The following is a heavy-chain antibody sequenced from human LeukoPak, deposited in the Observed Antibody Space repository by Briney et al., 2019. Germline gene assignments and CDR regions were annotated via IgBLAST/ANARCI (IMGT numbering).Heavy chain of an antibody. Sequence: PGGSLRLSCAASGFTFSSYEMNWVRQAPGEGLEWVSYISGSGSTKYYPDSVKGRFTISRDNTKNSLYLQMNSLRAEDTAIYYCARDRDAGHSSGWGFDYWGQGSLVTVSS. CDR2: ISGSGSTK. J-gene: IGHJ4*02. V-gene: IGHV3-48*03. D-gene: IGHD6-19*01. CDR1: GFTFSSYE. CDR3: ARDRDAGHSSGWGFDY.